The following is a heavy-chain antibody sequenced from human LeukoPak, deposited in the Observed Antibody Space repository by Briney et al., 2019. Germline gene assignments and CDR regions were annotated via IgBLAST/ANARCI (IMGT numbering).Heavy chain of an antibody. CDR2: IYHSGST. J-gene: IGHJ3*02. Sequence: PSQTLSLTCTVPGGSISSGGYYWSWIRQPPGKGLEWIGYIYHSGSTYYNPSLKSRVTISVDRSKNQFSLKLSSVTAADTAVYYCASYDSSGYYVPRPHDAFDIWGQGTMVTLSS. CDR3: ASYDSSGYYVPRPHDAFDI. V-gene: IGHV4-30-2*01. CDR1: GGSISSGGYY. D-gene: IGHD3-22*01.